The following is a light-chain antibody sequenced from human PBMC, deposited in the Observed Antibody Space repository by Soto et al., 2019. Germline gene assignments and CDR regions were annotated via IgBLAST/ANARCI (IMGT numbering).Light chain of an antibody. CDR2: AAS. Sequence: DIQMTQSPSSLSASVGDRVTITCRASPSISSYLNWYQQKPWKAPKLLIYAASSLQRGVPSRFSGSGSGTDFALTISSLQPEDFATYYCQQSDSTPPRYTFGEGTKLEIK. CDR3: QQSDSTPPRYT. V-gene: IGKV1-39*01. J-gene: IGKJ2*01. CDR1: PSISSY.